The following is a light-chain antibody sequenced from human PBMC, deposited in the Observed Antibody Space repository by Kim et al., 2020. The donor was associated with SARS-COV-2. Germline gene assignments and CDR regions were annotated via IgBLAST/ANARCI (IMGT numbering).Light chain of an antibody. Sequence: EIVLTQSPGTLSLSPGERATLSCRASQSISSSYLAWYQQKPGQAPRLLIYAASNRATGIPDRFSGSGSGTDFTLTISRLEPEDFAVYYCQQYRSPWTFGQGTKVDIK. J-gene: IGKJ1*01. CDR3: QQYRSPWT. CDR2: AAS. V-gene: IGKV3-20*01. CDR1: QSISSSY.